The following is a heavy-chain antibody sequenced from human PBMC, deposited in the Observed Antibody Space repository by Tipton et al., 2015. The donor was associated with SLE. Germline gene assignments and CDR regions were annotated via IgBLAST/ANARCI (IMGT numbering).Heavy chain of an antibody. V-gene: IGHV4-38-2*02. D-gene: IGHD1-26*01. CDR1: GYSISSGYY. CDR2: IYHSGST. J-gene: IGHJ3*02. Sequence: TLSLTCAVSGYSISSGYYWGWIRQPPGKGLEWIGSIYHSGSTNYNPSLKSRVTISVDTSKNQFSLKLSSVTAADTAVYYCARDLPGPYSGSYYGAFDIWGQGTMVTVSS. CDR3: ARDLPGPYSGSYYGAFDI.